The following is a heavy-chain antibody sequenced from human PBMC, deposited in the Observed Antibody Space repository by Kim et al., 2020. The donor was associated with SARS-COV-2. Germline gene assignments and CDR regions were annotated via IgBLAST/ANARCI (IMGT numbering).Heavy chain of an antibody. CDR2: ISGSGGST. D-gene: IGHD6-13*01. CDR1: GFTFSSYA. V-gene: IGHV3-23*01. J-gene: IGHJ4*02. CDR3: AKVPTVGSSYSSSWYFDY. Sequence: GSLRLSCAASGFTFSSYAMSWVRQAPGKGLEWVSAISGSGGSTYYADSVKGRFTISRDNSKNTLYLQMNSLRAEDTAVYYCAKVPTVGSSYSSSWYFDYWGQGTLVTVSS.